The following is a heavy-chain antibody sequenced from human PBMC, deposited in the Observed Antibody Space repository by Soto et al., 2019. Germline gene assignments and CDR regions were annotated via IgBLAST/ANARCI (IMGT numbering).Heavy chain of an antibody. CDR1: GFTFSSYS. Sequence: LRLSCAASGFTFSSYSMNWVRQAPGKGLEWVSSISSSSSYIYYADSVKGRFTISRDNAKNSLYLQMNSLRAEDTAVYYCAREGTRYCSSTSCPLWYYYYYGMDVWGQGTTVTVS. CDR3: AREGTRYCSSTSCPLWYYYYYGMDV. J-gene: IGHJ6*02. V-gene: IGHV3-21*01. D-gene: IGHD2-2*01. CDR2: ISSSSSYI.